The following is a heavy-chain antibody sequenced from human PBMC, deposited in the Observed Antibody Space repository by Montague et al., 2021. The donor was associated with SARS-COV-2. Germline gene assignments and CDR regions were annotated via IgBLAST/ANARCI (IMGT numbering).Heavy chain of an antibody. Sequence: SETLSLTCTASGGSIGASYWIWIRQPPGKGLEWIGYSDNSWSTNHNLSRESRVTLSVDTSKNQFSLNLNSVTAADTAGDYCARRGVDDAFDIWGRGTMVTVSS. CDR3: ARRGVDDAFDI. CDR2: SDNSWST. CDR1: GGSIGASY. V-gene: IGHV4-59*01. D-gene: IGHD2-21*01. J-gene: IGHJ3*02.